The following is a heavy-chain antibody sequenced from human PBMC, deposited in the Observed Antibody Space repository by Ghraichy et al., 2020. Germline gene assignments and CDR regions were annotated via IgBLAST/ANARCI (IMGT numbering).Heavy chain of an antibody. D-gene: IGHD6-19*01. CDR3: ARDPNQYSSGWYYFDY. CDR1: GFTFSSYS. V-gene: IGHV3-21*01. J-gene: IGHJ4*02. CDR2: ISSSSSYI. Sequence: GGSLRLSCAASGFTFSSYSMNWVRQAPGKGLEWVSSISSSSSYIYYADSVKGRFTISRDNAKNSLYLQMNSLRAEDTAVYYCARDPNQYSSGWYYFDYWGQGTLVTVSS.